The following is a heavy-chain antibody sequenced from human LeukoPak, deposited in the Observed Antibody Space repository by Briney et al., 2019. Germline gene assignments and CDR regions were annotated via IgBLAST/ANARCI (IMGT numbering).Heavy chain of an antibody. CDR2: INPNSGGT. V-gene: IGHV1-2*02. J-gene: IGHJ5*02. CDR1: GYTFTGYY. CDR3: AILGYCSSTSCLQFDP. D-gene: IGHD2-2*01. Sequence: ASVKVSCKASGYTFTGYYMHWVRQAPGQGLEWMGWINPNSGGTNYAQKFQGRVTMTRDTSISTAYMELSRLRPDDTAVYYCAILGYCSSTSCLQFDPWGQGALVTVSS.